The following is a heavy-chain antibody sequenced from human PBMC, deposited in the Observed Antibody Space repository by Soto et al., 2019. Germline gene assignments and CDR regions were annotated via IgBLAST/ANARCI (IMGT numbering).Heavy chain of an antibody. Sequence: KTSETLSLTCAISGDSIGNFYCSWIRQPAGKGLESLGRLSASGRTNYSPSLQSRVTMSLDRSKNRFSLRLTSVSAADTAVYFCARGMGRYFDIWGRGTLVTVSS. CDR1: GDSIGNFY. CDR3: ARGMGRYFDI. J-gene: IGHJ2*01. D-gene: IGHD2-8*01. V-gene: IGHV4-4*07. CDR2: LSASGRT.